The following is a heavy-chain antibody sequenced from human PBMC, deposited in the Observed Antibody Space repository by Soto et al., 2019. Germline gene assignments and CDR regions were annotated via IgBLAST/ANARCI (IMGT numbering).Heavy chain of an antibody. J-gene: IGHJ5*02. CDR2: IYYSGST. Sequence: SETLSLTCTVSGGSISSYYWSWIRQPPGKGLEWIGYIYYSGSTNYNPSLKSRVTIAVDTPKNQFSLKLSSVTAADTAVYYCARDGENCSGGSCYFNWFDPWGQGTLVTVSS. CDR1: GGSISSYY. D-gene: IGHD2-15*01. CDR3: ARDGENCSGGSCYFNWFDP. V-gene: IGHV4-59*01.